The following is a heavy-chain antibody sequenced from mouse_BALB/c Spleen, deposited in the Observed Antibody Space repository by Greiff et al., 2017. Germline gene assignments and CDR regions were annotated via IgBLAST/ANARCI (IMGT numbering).Heavy chain of an antibody. CDR1: GYAFSSYW. J-gene: IGHJ2*01. V-gene: IGHV1-80*01. CDR3: ARGNDYFDY. Sequence: QVHVKQSGAELVRPGSSVKISCKVSGYAFSSYWMNWVKQRPGQGLEWIGQIYPGDGDTNYNGKFKGKATLTADKSSSTAYMQLSSLTSEDSAVYFCARGNDYFDYWGQGTTLTVSS. D-gene: IGHD2-1*01. CDR2: IYPGDGDT.